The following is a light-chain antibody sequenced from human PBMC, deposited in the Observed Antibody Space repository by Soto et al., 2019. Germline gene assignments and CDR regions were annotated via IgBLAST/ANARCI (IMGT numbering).Light chain of an antibody. Sequence: QTVVTQEPSFSVSPGGTVTLTCGLSSGSVSTSYYPSWYQQTPGQAPRTLIYSTSTRPSGVPDRFSGPILGNKAALTITGAQADDESDYYCVLYMGSGISVFGGGTKLTVL. CDR2: STS. V-gene: IGLV8-61*01. J-gene: IGLJ3*02. CDR3: VLYMGSGISV. CDR1: SGSVSTSYY.